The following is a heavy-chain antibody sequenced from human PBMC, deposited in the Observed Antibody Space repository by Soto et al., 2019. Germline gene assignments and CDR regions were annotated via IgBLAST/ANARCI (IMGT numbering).Heavy chain of an antibody. J-gene: IGHJ6*02. Sequence: ASVKVSCKASGYTFTSYAMHWVRQAPGQRLEWMGWINAGNGNTKYSQKFQGRVTITRDTSASIAYMELSSLRSEDTAVYYCARGHGSGSYYDYYYGMDVWGQGTTVTAP. CDR2: INAGNGNT. V-gene: IGHV1-3*01. CDR3: ARGHGSGSYYDYYYGMDV. D-gene: IGHD3-10*01. CDR1: GYTFTSYA.